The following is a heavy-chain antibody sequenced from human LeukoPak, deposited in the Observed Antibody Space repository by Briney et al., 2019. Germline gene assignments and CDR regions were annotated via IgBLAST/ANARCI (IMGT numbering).Heavy chain of an antibody. CDR1: GFTFRSYS. Sequence: GVSLRLFCAASGFTFRSYSMNWVRQAPGKGLEWVSYISSSSSTIYYADSVKGRFTISRDNAKNSLYLQMNSLRDEDTAVYYCATDPGSSWKADYWGQGTLVTVSS. CDR3: ATDPGSSWKADY. J-gene: IGHJ4*02. CDR2: ISSSSSTI. D-gene: IGHD6-13*01. V-gene: IGHV3-48*02.